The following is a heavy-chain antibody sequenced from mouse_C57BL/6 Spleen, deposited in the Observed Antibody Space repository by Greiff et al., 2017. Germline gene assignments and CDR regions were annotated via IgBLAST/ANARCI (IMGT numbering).Heavy chain of an antibody. V-gene: IGHV1-69*01. Sequence: QVQLQQPGAELVMPGASVKLSCKASGYTFTSYWMHWVKQRPGQGLEWIGEIDPSDSYTNYNQKFKGKSTLTVDKSSSTAYMQLSSLTSEDSAVYYCASTADYGSYSYWGQGTTLTVSS. CDR1: GYTFTSYW. D-gene: IGHD1-1*01. CDR2: IDPSDSYT. CDR3: ASTADYGSYSY. J-gene: IGHJ2*01.